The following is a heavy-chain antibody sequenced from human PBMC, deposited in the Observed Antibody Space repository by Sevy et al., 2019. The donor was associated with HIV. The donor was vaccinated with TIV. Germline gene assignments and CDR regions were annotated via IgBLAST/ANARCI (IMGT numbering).Heavy chain of an antibody. V-gene: IGHV3-30-3*01. CDR2: ISYDGSNK. CDR3: ARDLCIAAAGKDGNWFDP. CDR1: GFTFSSYA. J-gene: IGHJ5*02. D-gene: IGHD6-13*01. Sequence: GGFLRLSCAASGFTFSSYAMHWVRQAPGKGLEWVAVISYDGSNKYYADSVKGRFTISRDNSKNTLYLQMNSLRAEDTAVYYCARDLCIAAAGKDGNWFDPWGQGTLVTVSS.